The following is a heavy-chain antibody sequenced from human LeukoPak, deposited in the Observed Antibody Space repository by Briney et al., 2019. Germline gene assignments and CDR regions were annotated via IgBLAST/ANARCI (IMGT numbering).Heavy chain of an antibody. CDR1: GYTFTGYY. J-gene: IGHJ4*02. CDR3: ARRGIGSSGYYSDY. D-gene: IGHD3-22*01. CDR2: INPNSGGT. V-gene: IGHV1-2*06. Sequence: ASAKVSCKASGYTFTGYYMHWVRQAPGQGLEWMGRINPNSGGTNYAQKFQGRVTMTRGTSISTAYMELSRLRSDDTAVYYCARRGIGSSGYYSDYWGQGTLVTVSS.